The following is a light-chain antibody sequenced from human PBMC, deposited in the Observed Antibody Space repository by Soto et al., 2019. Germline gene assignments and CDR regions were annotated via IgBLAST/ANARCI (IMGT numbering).Light chain of an antibody. V-gene: IGLV2-14*03. Sequence: QSALTQPASVSGSPGQSITISCAGTSSDVGGYNYVSWYQHHPGKAPKLMIYDVSNRPLGVSNRFSGSKSGSTASLTISGLQAEDEADYWCSSYTSSSTLVVFGGGTKVTVL. CDR1: SSDVGGYNY. CDR2: DVS. CDR3: SSYTSSSTLVV. J-gene: IGLJ2*01.